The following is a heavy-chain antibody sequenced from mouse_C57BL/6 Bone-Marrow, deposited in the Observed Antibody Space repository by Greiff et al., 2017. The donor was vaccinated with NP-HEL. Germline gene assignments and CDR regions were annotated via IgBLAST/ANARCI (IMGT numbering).Heavy chain of an antibody. Sequence: VQLMQSGPELVKPGASVKISCKASGYSFTDYNMNWVNQSNGKSLEWIAVINPNYGTISYTQKFKGKATLTVDQSSSTAYMQLNSLTSEDDAVYYYARYDEYFDVWGKGTTVTVSS. CDR2: INPNYGTI. CDR3: ARYDEYFDV. V-gene: IGHV1-39*01. D-gene: IGHD2-14*01. CDR1: GYSFTDYN. J-gene: IGHJ1*03.